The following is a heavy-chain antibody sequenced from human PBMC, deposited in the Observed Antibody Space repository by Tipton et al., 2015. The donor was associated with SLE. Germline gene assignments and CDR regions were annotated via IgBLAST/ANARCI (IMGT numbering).Heavy chain of an antibody. CDR1: GGSISGHC. Sequence: TLSLTCTVSGGSISGHCWSWIRQPPGKGLEWIGDICHSGRTNYKPSLKSRVTMSVDPAISQFSLNPTSVTAADTALYYCARTTLGDDYGSYYFDSWGQGTLVTVSS. V-gene: IGHV4-59*11. CDR3: ARTTLGDDYGSYYFDS. J-gene: IGHJ4*02. D-gene: IGHD4-17*01. CDR2: ICHSGRT.